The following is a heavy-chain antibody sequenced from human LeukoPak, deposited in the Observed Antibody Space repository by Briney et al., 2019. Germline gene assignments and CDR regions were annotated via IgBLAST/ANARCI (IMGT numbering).Heavy chain of an antibody. CDR3: TRSVQQLVNSYYYYYYMDV. J-gene: IGHJ6*03. Sequence: GGSLRLSCAASGFTFSGSAMHWVRQASGKGLEWVGRIRSKANSYATAYAASVKGRFTISRDDSKNTAYLQMNSLKTEDTAVYYCTRSVQQLVNSYYYYYYMDVWGKGTTVTVSS. CDR2: IRSKANSYAT. D-gene: IGHD6-13*01. V-gene: IGHV3-73*01. CDR1: GFTFSGSA.